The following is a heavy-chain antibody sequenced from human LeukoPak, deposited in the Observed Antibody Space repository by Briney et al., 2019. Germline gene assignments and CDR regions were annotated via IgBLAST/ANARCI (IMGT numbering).Heavy chain of an antibody. CDR2: IYSGGYT. Sequence: GRSLRLSCVASGLTFSTYGTHWVRQAPGKGLEWVSIIYSGGYTFYADSVKGRFTISRDNSKNTLYLQMNSLRAEDTAVYYCARTAAGTFFDYWGQGTLVTVSS. V-gene: IGHV3-NL1*01. CDR1: GLTFSTYG. D-gene: IGHD6-13*01. J-gene: IGHJ4*02. CDR3: ARTAAGTFFDY.